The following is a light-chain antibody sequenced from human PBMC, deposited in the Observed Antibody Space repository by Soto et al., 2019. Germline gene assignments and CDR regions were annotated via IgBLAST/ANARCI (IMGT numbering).Light chain of an antibody. CDR3: SSYTSSSTLYV. V-gene: IGLV2-14*01. CDR2: EVS. CDR1: SRDVGGYNY. Sequence: QSALTQPASASGSPGQSITISCTGTSRDVGGYNYVSWYQQHPGKAPKLMIYEVSNRPSGVSNRFSGSKSGNTASLTISGLQAEDEADYYCSSYTSSSTLYVFGPGTKLTVL. J-gene: IGLJ1*01.